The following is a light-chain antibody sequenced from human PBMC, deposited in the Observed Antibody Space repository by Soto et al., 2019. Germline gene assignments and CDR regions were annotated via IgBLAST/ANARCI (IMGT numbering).Light chain of an antibody. Sequence: QSVLTQPPSVSGSPGQSVAISCTGTSSDVGSYSRVSWYQQPPGTAPKLMIYDVSNRPSGVPDRFSGSKSGNTASLTISGLQAEDEADYYCSSYTSSSTDVFGTGTKLTVL. J-gene: IGLJ1*01. CDR2: DVS. CDR1: SSDVGSYSR. CDR3: SSYTSSSTDV. V-gene: IGLV2-18*02.